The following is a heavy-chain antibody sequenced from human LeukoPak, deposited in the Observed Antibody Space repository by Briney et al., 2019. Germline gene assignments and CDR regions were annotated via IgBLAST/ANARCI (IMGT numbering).Heavy chain of an antibody. CDR3: ARDGYYGSGSFYYYYYGMDG. CDR2: IYTSGST. CDR1: GGSISSYY. Sequence: SETLSLTCTVSGGSISSYYWSWIRQPAGKGLEWIGRIYTSGSTNYNPSLKSRVTMSVDTSKNQFSLKLSSVTAADTAVYYCARDGYYGSGSFYYYYYGMDGWGQGTTVTVSS. J-gene: IGHJ6*02. V-gene: IGHV4-4*07. D-gene: IGHD3-10*01.